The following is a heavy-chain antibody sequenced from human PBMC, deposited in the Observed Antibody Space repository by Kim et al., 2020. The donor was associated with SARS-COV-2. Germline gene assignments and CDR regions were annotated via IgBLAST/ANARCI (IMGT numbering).Heavy chain of an antibody. V-gene: IGHV1-3*01. CDR2: INAGNGNT. J-gene: IGHJ1*01. CDR3: ARDTYYYDSSGYFARGGDFQH. CDR1: GYTFTSYA. Sequence: ASVKVSCKASGYTFTSYAMHWVRQAPGQRLEWMGWINAGNGNTKYSQKFQGRVTITRDTSASTAYMELSSLRSEDTAVYYCARDTYYYDSSGYFARGGDFQHWGQGTLVTVSS. D-gene: IGHD3-22*01.